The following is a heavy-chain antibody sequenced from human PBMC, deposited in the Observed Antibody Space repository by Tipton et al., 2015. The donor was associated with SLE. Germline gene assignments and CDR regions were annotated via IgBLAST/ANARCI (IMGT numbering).Heavy chain of an antibody. D-gene: IGHD4-17*01. J-gene: IGHJ4*02. Sequence: QLVQSGPEVKKPGSSVKVSCKGYGDTLSSSAFNVYAISWMRQAPGQGLEWMGGIIPIFGTPKYAQKFQDRVTITADKSTSTAYMELSSLRSEDTAVYYCARDNAHYGDYVYWGQGTLVTVSS. CDR2: IIPIFGTP. V-gene: IGHV1-69*06. CDR3: ARDNAHYGDYVY. CDR1: GDTLSSSA.